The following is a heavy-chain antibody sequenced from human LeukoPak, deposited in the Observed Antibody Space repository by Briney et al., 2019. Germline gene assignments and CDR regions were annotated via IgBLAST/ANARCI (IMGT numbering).Heavy chain of an antibody. J-gene: IGHJ4*02. CDR2: IFYSGST. Sequence: PSQTLSLTCTVSGGSIISADHYWSWIRQPPGKGLEWIGYIFYSGSTYYNPSLKSRLTISVDTSKNQFSLKLSSVTAADTAVYYCARGYYDVLTNYPKNFDQWGQGTLVTVPS. V-gene: IGHV4-30-4*01. CDR1: GGSIISADHY. CDR3: ARGYYDVLTNYPKNFDQ. D-gene: IGHD3-9*01.